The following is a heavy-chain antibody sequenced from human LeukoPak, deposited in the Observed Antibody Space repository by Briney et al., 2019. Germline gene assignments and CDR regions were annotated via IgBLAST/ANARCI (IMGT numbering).Heavy chain of an antibody. J-gene: IGHJ4*02. CDR2: ISNSKGISD. V-gene: IGHV3-48*01. D-gene: IGHD2-8*02. CDR3: ARDDGVSRTDKWYFDF. Sequence: GGSLRLSCAVSGFTFTSYPMSWVRQAPGKGLEWVSGISNSKGISDYYADSVKGRFTISRDNAKNSLFLQMTSLRAEDAAVYYCARDDGVSRTDKWYFDFWGQGTLVTVSS. CDR1: GFTFTSYP.